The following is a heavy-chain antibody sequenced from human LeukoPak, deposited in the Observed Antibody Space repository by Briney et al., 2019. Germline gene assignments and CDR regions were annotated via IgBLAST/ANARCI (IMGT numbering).Heavy chain of an antibody. CDR1: GYTFTSYD. D-gene: IGHD6-13*01. Sequence: ASVKVSCKASGYTFTSYDINWVRQATGQGLEWMGWMNPNSGNTGYAQKFQGRVTMTRNTSISTAYMELSSLRSEDTAVYYCAFGYSSSWYSPNAFDIWGQGTMVTVSS. J-gene: IGHJ3*02. V-gene: IGHV1-8*01. CDR2: MNPNSGNT. CDR3: AFGYSSSWYSPNAFDI.